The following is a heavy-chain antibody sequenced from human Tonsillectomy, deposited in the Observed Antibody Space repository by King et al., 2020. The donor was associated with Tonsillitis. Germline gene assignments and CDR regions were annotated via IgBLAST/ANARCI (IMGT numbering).Heavy chain of an antibody. CDR2: IYYSGST. V-gene: IGHV4-59*01. CDR3: ARPEGGGVGAFDI. J-gene: IGHJ3*02. D-gene: IGHD1-26*01. Sequence: VQLQESGPGLVKPSETLSLTCTVSGGSISSYYWSWIRQPPGKGLEWIGYIYYSGSTNYNPSLKSRVTISVDTSKNQFSLKLSSVTAADTAVYYCARPEGGGVGAFDIWGQGTMVTVSS. CDR1: GGSISSYY.